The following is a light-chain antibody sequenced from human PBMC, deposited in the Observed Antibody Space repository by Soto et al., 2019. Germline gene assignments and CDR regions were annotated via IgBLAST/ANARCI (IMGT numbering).Light chain of an antibody. CDR3: QQRSNWPT. J-gene: IGKJ1*01. CDR1: QSVSSY. V-gene: IGKV3-11*01. CDR2: DAS. Sequence: EIVLTQSPATLSLSPGERATLSCRARQSVSSYLAWYQQKPGQAPRLLISDASNRATGIPARFSGSGSGTDFTLTISNLEPEDFAGYYCQQRSNWPTFGQGTKVEIK.